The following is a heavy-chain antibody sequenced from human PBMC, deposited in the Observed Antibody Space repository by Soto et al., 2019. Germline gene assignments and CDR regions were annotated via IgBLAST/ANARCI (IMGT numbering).Heavy chain of an antibody. CDR3: AAPPRY. V-gene: IGHV4-59*01. CDR1: GASIRSYY. D-gene: IGHD6-6*01. Sequence: QVQLQESGPGLVKPSETLSLTCTVSGASIRSYYWNWIRQPPGKGLEWIGYMQDSGSTSYNPSLKSRVTISVDTSRNQLSLKLTSVTAADTAAYDCAAPPRYWGQGILVTVSS. J-gene: IGHJ4*02. CDR2: MQDSGST.